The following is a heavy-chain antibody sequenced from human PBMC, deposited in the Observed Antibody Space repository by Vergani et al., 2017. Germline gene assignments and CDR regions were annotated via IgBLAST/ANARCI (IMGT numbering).Heavy chain of an antibody. V-gene: IGHV3-49*04. D-gene: IGHD2-2*01. CDR1: GFTFGDYA. CDR2: IRSKAYGGTT. CDR3: TRGSRIVVVPVAYYYYGMDV. J-gene: IGHJ6*02. Sequence: EVQLVESGGGLVQPGRSLRLSCTASGFTFGDYAMSWVRQAPGKGLEWGGFIRSKAYGGTTEYAASVKGRFTISRDDSKSIAYLQMNSLKTEDTAVYYCTRGSRIVVVPVAYYYYGMDVWGQGTTVTVSS.